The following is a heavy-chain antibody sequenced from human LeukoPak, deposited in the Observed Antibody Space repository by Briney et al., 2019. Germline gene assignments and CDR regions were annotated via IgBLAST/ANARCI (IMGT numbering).Heavy chain of an antibody. Sequence: GGSLRLSCAASGFTFSSYWMHWVREAPGKGLVWVSRINSDGSSTSYADSVKGRFTISRDNSKNTLYLQMNSLRAEDTAVYYCAKFPQWLVREGHFDYWGQGTLVTVSS. D-gene: IGHD6-19*01. CDR3: AKFPQWLVREGHFDY. CDR2: INSDGSST. J-gene: IGHJ4*02. V-gene: IGHV3-74*01. CDR1: GFTFSSYW.